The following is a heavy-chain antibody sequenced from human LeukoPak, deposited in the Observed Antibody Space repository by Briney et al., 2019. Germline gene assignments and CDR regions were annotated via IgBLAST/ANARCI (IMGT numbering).Heavy chain of an antibody. CDR3: ARGLSSSWNWFDP. J-gene: IGHJ5*02. V-gene: IGHV1-3*01. Sequence: KFQGRVTITRDTSASTAYMELSSLRSEDTAVYYCARGLSSSWNWFDPWGQGTLVTASS. D-gene: IGHD6-13*01.